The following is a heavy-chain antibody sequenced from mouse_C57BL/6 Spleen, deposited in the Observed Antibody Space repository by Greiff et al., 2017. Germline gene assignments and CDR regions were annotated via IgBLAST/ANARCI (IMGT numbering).Heavy chain of an antibody. Sequence: EVKLVESGPGLVKPSQSLSLTCSVTGYSITRGYYWNWIRQFPGNKLEWMGYISYDGSTNYNPSLKNRISITRDTSKNPFFLQLNSVTTEDTATYYWASDYYGNFCEYWGEGTTLTVSS. CDR2: ISYDGST. CDR1: GYSITRGYY. D-gene: IGHD2-1*01. J-gene: IGHJ2*01. CDR3: ASDYYGNFCEY. V-gene: IGHV3-6*01.